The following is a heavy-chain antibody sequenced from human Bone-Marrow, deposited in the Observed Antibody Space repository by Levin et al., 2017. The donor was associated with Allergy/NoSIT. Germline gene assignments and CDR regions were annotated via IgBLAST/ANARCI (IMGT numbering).Heavy chain of an antibody. CDR2: ISGSGSNR. V-gene: IGHV3-23*01. CDR1: GFDFSSHA. CDR3: GKDSDLVVAADGYTDS. Sequence: GGSLRLSCAGSGFDFSSHAISWVHQAPGKGLEWVSSISGSGSNRYFGDPMKGRFTISRDNSKNTVYLQMNRLRVGDTGVYYCGKDSDLVVAADGYTDSWGQGTRVTVSS. D-gene: IGHD2-15*01. J-gene: IGHJ5*01.